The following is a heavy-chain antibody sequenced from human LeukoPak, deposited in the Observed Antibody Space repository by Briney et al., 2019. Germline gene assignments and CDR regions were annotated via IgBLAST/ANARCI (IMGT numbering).Heavy chain of an antibody. CDR1: GLTFRVYA. V-gene: IGHV3-23*01. Sequence: PGGSLRLSCAASGLTFRVYAMTWVRQAPGKGLEWVSAISGSGGSTYYADSVKGRFTISRDNSKNTLYLQMNSLRAEDTAVYYCARDQYGVGGYWGQGTLVTVSS. D-gene: IGHD4-17*01. CDR3: ARDQYGVGGY. CDR2: ISGSGGST. J-gene: IGHJ4*02.